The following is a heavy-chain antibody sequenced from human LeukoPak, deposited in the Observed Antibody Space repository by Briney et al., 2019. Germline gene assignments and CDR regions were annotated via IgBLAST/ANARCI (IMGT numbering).Heavy chain of an antibody. D-gene: IGHD3-22*01. J-gene: IGHJ3*01. CDR1: GAHISNYY. CDR3: ASLSSGAAFDV. V-gene: IGHV4-4*07. CDR2: LHASEST. Sequence: PSETLSLTCTVSGAHISNYYWTWVRQSAAQGLEWIGRLHASESTIYNPSLKSRVTMSIDTSKGKWSLTLTSVTAAHSAVYYCASLSSGAAFDVWGQGAVVTVSS.